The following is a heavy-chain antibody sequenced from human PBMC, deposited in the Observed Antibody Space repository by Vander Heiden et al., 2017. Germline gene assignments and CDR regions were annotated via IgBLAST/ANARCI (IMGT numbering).Heavy chain of an antibody. CDR3: ARVGSSSEGGGFDY. CDR2: IWYDGSNT. D-gene: IGHD6-6*01. V-gene: IGHV3-33*01. Sequence: QVQLVDSGGGVVQPGRSLRPSCAASGFTFSGYGMHWVRQARGKGLEWVGVIWYDGSNTYYADAVKGRFTISRDNSKNTVYLQMSSLRDEDTAVYYCARVGSSSEGGGFDYWGQGYLVTVSS. CDR1: GFTFSGYG. J-gene: IGHJ4*02.